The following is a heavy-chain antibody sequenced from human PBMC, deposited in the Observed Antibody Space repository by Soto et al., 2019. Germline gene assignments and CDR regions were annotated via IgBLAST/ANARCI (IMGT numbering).Heavy chain of an antibody. V-gene: IGHV4-59*01. D-gene: IGHD3-22*01. CDR2: LYYGRSA. Sequence: SETLSLTCAVSGDSISSYYCMWIRQPPGKGLESIGYLYYGRSANYNPSLKSRVTLSVDTSTNQCSLTLSSMTAADTAVYYCARTDYYYDVSGYAPDAFDIWGQGTMVTVSS. J-gene: IGHJ3*02. CDR1: GDSISSYY. CDR3: ARTDYYYDVSGYAPDAFDI.